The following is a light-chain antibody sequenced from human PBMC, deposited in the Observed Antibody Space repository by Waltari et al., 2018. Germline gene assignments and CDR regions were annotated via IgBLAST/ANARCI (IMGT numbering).Light chain of an antibody. CDR2: EDD. V-gene: IGLV6-57*02. J-gene: IGLJ3*02. CDR1: SGSIARNY. CDR3: QSYDGASWV. Sequence: NFMLTQPHSVSESPGKTVKISVTGSSGSIARNYVQWYQQRPGSAPTTVVYEDDQRPSGVPDRFSGSIDSSSNSASLTISGPKTEDEADYYCQSYDGASWVFGGGTRLTVL.